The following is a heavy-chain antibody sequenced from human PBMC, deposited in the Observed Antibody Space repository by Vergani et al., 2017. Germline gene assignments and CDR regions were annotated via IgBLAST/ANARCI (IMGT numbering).Heavy chain of an antibody. D-gene: IGHD1-26*01. J-gene: IGHJ6*02. V-gene: IGHV1-69*02. CDR1: GGTFSSYT. Sequence: QVQLVQSGAEVKKPGSSVKVSCKASGGTFSSYTISWVRQAPGQGLEWMGRIIPILGIANYAQKFQGRVTITADKSTSTAYMELSSLRSEDTAVYYCAADKGGSYYYCGMDVWGQGTTVTVSS. CDR3: AADKGGSYYYCGMDV. CDR2: IIPILGIA.